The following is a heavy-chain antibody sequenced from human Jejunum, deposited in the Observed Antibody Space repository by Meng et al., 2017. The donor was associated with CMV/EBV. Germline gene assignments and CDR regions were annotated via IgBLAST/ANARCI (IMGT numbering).Heavy chain of an antibody. Sequence: TFSNYWMHWVSQAPGKGPVWVSRIDSDGSGTTYADSVKGRFTISRDNAKSRLYLQMNSLRADDTAVYYCARDKGSNYYYYYCDMDVWGQGTTVTVSS. CDR2: IDSDGSGT. CDR3: ARDKGSNYYYYYCDMDV. J-gene: IGHJ6*02. V-gene: IGHV3-74*01. CDR1: TFSNYW. D-gene: IGHD4-11*01.